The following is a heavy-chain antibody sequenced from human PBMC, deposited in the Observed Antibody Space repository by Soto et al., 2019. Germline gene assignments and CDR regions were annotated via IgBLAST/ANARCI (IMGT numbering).Heavy chain of an antibody. Sequence: QITLKESGPPLVKPTQTLTLTCTFSGFSLSTSGVGVGWIRQPPGKALEWLALIYWDDDKRYSPSLKSRLTITKDTSKNQVVLTMTNMDPVDTATYYCAHRLRQLGARWFDPWGQGTLVTVSS. CDR3: AHRLRQLGARWFDP. D-gene: IGHD6-6*01. CDR2: IYWDDDK. CDR1: GFSLSTSGVG. J-gene: IGHJ5*02. V-gene: IGHV2-5*02.